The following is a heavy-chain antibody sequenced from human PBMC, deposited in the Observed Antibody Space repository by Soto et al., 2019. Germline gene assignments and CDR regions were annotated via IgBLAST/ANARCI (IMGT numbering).Heavy chain of an antibody. V-gene: IGHV3-33*01. Sequence: SCKASGGTFSSYGMHWVRQAPGKGLEWVAVIWYDGSNKYYADSVKGRFTISRDNSKNTLYLQLARLNTEDTAVYYCVRDADWSYDYWGQGTLVTVSS. CDR2: IWYDGSNK. CDR3: VRDADWSYDY. J-gene: IGHJ4*02. D-gene: IGHD1-26*01. CDR1: GGTFSSYG.